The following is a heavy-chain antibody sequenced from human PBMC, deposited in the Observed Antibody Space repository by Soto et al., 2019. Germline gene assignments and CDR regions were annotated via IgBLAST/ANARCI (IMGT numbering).Heavy chain of an antibody. CDR1: GGSISSYY. CDR2: MYYTGST. D-gene: IGHD4-17*01. J-gene: IGHJ3*02. Sequence: QVQLQESGPGLVKPSETLSLTCTVSGGSISSYYWSWIRQPPGKGLEWIGYMYYTGSTNYNPSLKSRVTISVDTSKNQFSLKLSSVTATDTAVYYCAGHDYGDYRGAFHIWGQGTMVTVSS. CDR3: AGHDYGDYRGAFHI. V-gene: IGHV4-59*08.